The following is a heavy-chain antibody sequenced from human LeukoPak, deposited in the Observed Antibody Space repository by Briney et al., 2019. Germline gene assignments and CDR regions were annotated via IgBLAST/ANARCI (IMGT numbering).Heavy chain of an antibody. V-gene: IGHV3-21*01. CDR2: ISSSSIYI. CDR3: AKSGHQWLGYPGFHY. D-gene: IGHD6-19*01. J-gene: IGHJ4*02. Sequence: GGSLRLSCAASGFTLSAHGMNWVRQAPGKGLEWVSSISSSSIYIYYGDSVKGRFTISRDNAKKSLYLQMNSLRADDTAVYYCAKSGHQWLGYPGFHYWGQGTLVTVSS. CDR1: GFTLSAHG.